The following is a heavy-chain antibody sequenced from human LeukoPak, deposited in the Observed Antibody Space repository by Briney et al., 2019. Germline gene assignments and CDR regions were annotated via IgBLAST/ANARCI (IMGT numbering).Heavy chain of an antibody. J-gene: IGHJ4*02. Sequence: PGGSLRLSCAASGFTFSSYAMSWVRQAPGKGLEWVSTISGSGGSTYYADSVKGRFTISRDNSKNTLYLQMNSLRAGDTAVYYCAKDQEELLPTLFDYWGPGTLVTVSS. V-gene: IGHV3-23*01. CDR3: AKDQEELLPTLFDY. CDR2: ISGSGGST. D-gene: IGHD1-26*01. CDR1: GFTFSSYA.